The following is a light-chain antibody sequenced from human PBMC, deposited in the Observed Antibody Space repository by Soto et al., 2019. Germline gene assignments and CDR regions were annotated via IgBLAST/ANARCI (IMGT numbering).Light chain of an antibody. Sequence: QDAAACGSPVQSIPISCTVTISEVGGYNYVSWYQQHPGKAPKLMIYEVNSRPSGVSNRFSGSKSGNKASLTISGLQAEDEAEYFCSSYAGRRPLDGFGNGTKVTVL. CDR2: EVN. J-gene: IGLJ1*01. CDR3: SSYAGRRPLDG. V-gene: IGLV2-14*01. CDR1: ISEVGGYNY.